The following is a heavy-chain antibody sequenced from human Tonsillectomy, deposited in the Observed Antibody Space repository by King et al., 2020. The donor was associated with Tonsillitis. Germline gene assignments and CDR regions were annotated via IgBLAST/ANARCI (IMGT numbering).Heavy chain of an antibody. V-gene: IGHV3-30*02. D-gene: IGHD2-15*01. CDR1: GFTFSSYG. Sequence: VQLVESGGGVVQPGGSLRLSCAASGFTFSSYGMHWVRQAPGKGLEWVALIRYDGSNKYYADSVKGRFTISRDNSKNTLYLQMNSLRAEDTAVYYCAKEWDVVVVAVMVVGAFDIWGQGTMVTVSS. CDR3: AKEWDVVVVAVMVVGAFDI. J-gene: IGHJ3*02. CDR2: IRYDGSNK.